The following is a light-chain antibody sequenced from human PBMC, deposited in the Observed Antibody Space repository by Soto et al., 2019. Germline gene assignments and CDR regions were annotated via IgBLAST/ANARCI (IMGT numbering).Light chain of an antibody. CDR2: AAS. V-gene: IGKV1-39*01. CDR3: RQSYSTPRT. J-gene: IGKJ2*02. Sequence: DLQMTQSPSSLSASVGDRVTITCRASQSISTYLNWYQQKVGKAPKLLIYAASSLQRGVPSMFSVSGSGTDFTLPSSSLQPEDFATFYCRQSYSTPRTFGQGTKLEIK. CDR1: QSISTY.